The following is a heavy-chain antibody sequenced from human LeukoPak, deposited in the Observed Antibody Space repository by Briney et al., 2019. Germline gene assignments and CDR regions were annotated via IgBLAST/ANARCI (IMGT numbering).Heavy chain of an antibody. CDR2: VYGGGNT. Sequence: GGSLRLSCAPSGFTVANDRMSWVRQAPGKGLEWVSTVYGGGNTAYADSVKGRFTISRDTSKNTLLLQMNSLRAEDTALYFCVRERFGAIVENWGQGALVIVSS. CDR3: VRERFGAIVEN. CDR1: GFTVANDR. V-gene: IGHV3-53*01. J-gene: IGHJ4*02. D-gene: IGHD5-24*01.